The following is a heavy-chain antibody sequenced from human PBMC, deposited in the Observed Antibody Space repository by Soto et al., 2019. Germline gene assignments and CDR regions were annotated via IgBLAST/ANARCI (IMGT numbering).Heavy chain of an antibody. Sequence: QVQLQESGPGLVKPSQTLSLTCTVSGGSISSGGYYWRWFRQHPGKGLEWIGYIYYSGSTYYNPPLKRRVNISEDTSKNQCFLKRCSVTAADRGVYCCARVCGGGCHQGMDVWGQETTCTVSS. V-gene: IGHV4-31*03. CDR3: ARVCGGGCHQGMDV. J-gene: IGHJ6*02. CDR1: GGSISSGGYY. CDR2: IYYSGST. D-gene: IGHD2-21*02.